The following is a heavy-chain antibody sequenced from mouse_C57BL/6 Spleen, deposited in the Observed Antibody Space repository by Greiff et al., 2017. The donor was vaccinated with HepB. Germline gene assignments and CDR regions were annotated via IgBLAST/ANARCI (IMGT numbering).Heavy chain of an antibody. J-gene: IGHJ2*01. V-gene: IGHV1-69*01. CDR3: AREITTGDGY. Sequence: QVQLQQSGAELVMPGASVKLSCKASGYTFTSYWMHWVKQRPGQGLEWIGEIDPSDSYTNYNQKFKGKSTLTVDKSSSTAYMQLSSLTSEDSAVYYCAREITTGDGYWGQGTTLTVSS. CDR1: GYTFTSYW. D-gene: IGHD1-1*01. CDR2: IDPSDSYT.